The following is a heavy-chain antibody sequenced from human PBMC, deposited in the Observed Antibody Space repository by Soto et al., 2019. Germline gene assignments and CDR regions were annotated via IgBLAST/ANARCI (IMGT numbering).Heavy chain of an antibody. J-gene: IGHJ4*02. Sequence: ETLSLTCTVSGCSISSYYWNWIRQPPGKGLEWIGYIYYSGSTNYNPSLKSRVTISVDTSMNQFSLKLSSVTAADTAVYYCARGYGDYVSDYWGQGTLVTVSS. V-gene: IGHV4-59*01. CDR1: GCSISSYY. CDR2: IYYSGST. D-gene: IGHD4-17*01. CDR3: ARGYGDYVSDY.